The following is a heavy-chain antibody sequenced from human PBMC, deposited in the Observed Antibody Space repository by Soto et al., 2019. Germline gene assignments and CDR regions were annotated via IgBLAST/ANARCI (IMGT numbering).Heavy chain of an antibody. J-gene: IGHJ5*02. V-gene: IGHV4-31*03. Sequence: SETLSLTCTVSGVSISSGGYYWSWIRQHPGKGLEWIGYIYYSKSTYYNPSLKSRVTISLDTSKNQFSLKLTSVTAADTAAYYCARSVFPWGQGTLVTVSS. CDR2: IYYSKST. CDR1: GVSISSGGYY. CDR3: ARSVFP.